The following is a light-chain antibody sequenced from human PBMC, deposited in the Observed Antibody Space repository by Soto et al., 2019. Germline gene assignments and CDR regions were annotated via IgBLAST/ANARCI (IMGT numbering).Light chain of an antibody. CDR1: QSVSSK. Sequence: IAMTQSTATLSVSPGERATLSCRASQSVSSKLAWYQQKPGQAPRLLIYDASTRATGIPARFSGSGSGTEFTLTISSLQSEDFAVYYCQQFNNWPRTFAQGTKV. V-gene: IGKV3-15*01. CDR2: DAS. CDR3: QQFNNWPRT. J-gene: IGKJ1*01.